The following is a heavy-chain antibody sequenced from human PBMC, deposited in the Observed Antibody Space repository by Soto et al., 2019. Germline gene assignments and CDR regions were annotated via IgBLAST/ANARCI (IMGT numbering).Heavy chain of an antibody. V-gene: IGHV1-69*08. CDR3: ARDRLASVATTYY. D-gene: IGHD5-12*01. CDR2: IIPILGIA. J-gene: IGHJ4*02. Sequence: QGQLVQSGAEVKKPGSSVKVSCKASGGTFSSYTISWVRQAPGQGLEWMGRIIPILGIANYAQQFQGRVTITADKSTSTASMELGRLRSEVTAVYYCARDRLASVATTYYWGQGALVTVSS. CDR1: GGTFSSYT.